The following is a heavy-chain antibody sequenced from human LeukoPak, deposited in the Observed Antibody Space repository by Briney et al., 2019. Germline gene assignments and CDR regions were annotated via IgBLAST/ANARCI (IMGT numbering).Heavy chain of an antibody. D-gene: IGHD6-13*01. J-gene: IGHJ4*02. Sequence: VASVKVSCKASGHTFNSYDINWVRQATGQGLEWMGWMNPNSGNTGYAQKFQGRVTMTRNASISTAHMVLSSLRSEDTAVYYCARGQGSHGQQLGDYWGQGTLVTVSS. V-gene: IGHV1-8*01. CDR1: GHTFNSYD. CDR3: ARGQGSHGQQLGDY. CDR2: MNPNSGNT.